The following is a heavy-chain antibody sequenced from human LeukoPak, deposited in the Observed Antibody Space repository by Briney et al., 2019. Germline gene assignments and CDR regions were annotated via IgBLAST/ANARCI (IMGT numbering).Heavy chain of an antibody. CDR3: TSPLTGTTNMDV. CDR2: ISPSGGIT. D-gene: IGHD1-7*01. CDR1: GFTFSSHG. J-gene: IGHJ6*03. Sequence: PGGTLRLSCAASGFTFSSHGMNWVRQAPGKGLEWVSGISPSGGITYYTDSVKGRFTISRDNSKNTVSLQMNSLRGEDTAVYYCTSPLTGTTNMDVWGKGTTVTVSS. V-gene: IGHV3-23*01.